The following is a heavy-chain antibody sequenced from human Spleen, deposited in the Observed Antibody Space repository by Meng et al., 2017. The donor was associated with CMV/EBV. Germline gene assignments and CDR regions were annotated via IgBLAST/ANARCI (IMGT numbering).Heavy chain of an antibody. D-gene: IGHD3-3*01. CDR2: IYWNDDK. J-gene: IGHJ4*02. CDR3: VRPFDFWSGYYGIFDY. CDR1: LSVSTGGVA. V-gene: IGHV2-5*01. Sequence: LSVSTGGVAVGWIRQRPGKALEWLALIYWNDDKRYSQSLESRLNITKDTSKNQVVLTVANMDPVDTATYYCVRPFDFWSGYYGIFDYWGQGTLVTVSS.